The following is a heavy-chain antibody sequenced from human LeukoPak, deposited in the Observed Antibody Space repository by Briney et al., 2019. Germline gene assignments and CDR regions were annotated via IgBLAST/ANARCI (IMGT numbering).Heavy chain of an antibody. Sequence: GGSLRLSCAASGFTFDDYAMHWVRQAPGRGLEWGSGIRWKSGSIGYADSVKGRFTISRDNAKNSLYLQMISLRAEDTALYYCAKDIGSGSYSNYYYGMDVWGQGTTVTVSS. D-gene: IGHD1-26*01. CDR1: GFTFDDYA. CDR2: IRWKSGSI. CDR3: AKDIGSGSYSNYYYGMDV. J-gene: IGHJ6*02. V-gene: IGHV3-9*01.